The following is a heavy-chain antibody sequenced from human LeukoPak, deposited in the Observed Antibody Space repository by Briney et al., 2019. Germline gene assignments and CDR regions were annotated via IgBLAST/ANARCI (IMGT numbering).Heavy chain of an antibody. D-gene: IGHD3-3*01. CDR1: GFTFSSYA. J-gene: IGHJ3*02. V-gene: IGHV3-23*01. CDR3: AKGEDYDFWSGFYEGAFDI. Sequence: PGGSLRLSCAASGFTFSSYAMSWVRQAPGKGLEWVSAISGSGGSTYYADSVKGRFTISRDNSKNTLYLQMNSLRAEDTAVYYCAKGEDYDFWSGFYEGAFDIWGQGTMVTVSS. CDR2: ISGSGGST.